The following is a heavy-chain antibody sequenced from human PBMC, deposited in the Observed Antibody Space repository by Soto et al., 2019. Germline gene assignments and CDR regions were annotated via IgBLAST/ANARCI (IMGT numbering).Heavy chain of an antibody. CDR3: AKLMTHTAFVTSYSY. J-gene: IGHJ4*02. V-gene: IGHV1-2*02. D-gene: IGHD5-18*01. Sequence: ASVKVSCKASGYTFTGYYMHWVRQAPGQGLEWMGWINPNSGGTNYEQKFQGRVTMTRDTSISTAYMELSRLRSDGTAGYYCAKLMTHTAFVTSYSYWGEVPLVTFST. CDR1: GYTFTGYY. CDR2: INPNSGGT.